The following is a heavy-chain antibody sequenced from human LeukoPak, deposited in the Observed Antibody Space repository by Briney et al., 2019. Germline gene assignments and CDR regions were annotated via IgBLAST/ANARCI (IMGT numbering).Heavy chain of an antibody. J-gene: IGHJ4*02. Sequence: PGGSLRLSCAASGFTFSSYWMHWVRQAPGKGLEWVAVISYDGSYKYYADSVQGRFTISRDNSKNTLYLQMNSLRPDDTAVYYCAKWDFDYWGQGTLVTVSS. CDR1: GFTFSSYW. CDR2: ISYDGSYK. V-gene: IGHV3-30*18. CDR3: AKWDFDY.